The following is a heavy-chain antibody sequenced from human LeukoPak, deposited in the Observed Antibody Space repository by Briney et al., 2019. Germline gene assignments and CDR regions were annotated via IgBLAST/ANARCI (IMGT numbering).Heavy chain of an antibody. Sequence: GESLKISCKGSGYSFTSYWIGWVRQMPGKGLEWMGIIYPGDSDTRYSPSFQGQVTISTDKSISTAYLQWSSLKASDTAMYYCARHLTTLAGAFDIWGQGTMVTVSS. D-gene: IGHD3-22*01. V-gene: IGHV5-51*01. CDR2: IYPGDSDT. CDR1: GYSFTSYW. J-gene: IGHJ3*02. CDR3: ARHLTTLAGAFDI.